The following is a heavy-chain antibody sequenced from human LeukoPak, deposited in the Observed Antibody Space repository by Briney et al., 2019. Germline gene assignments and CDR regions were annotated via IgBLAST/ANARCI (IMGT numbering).Heavy chain of an antibody. CDR1: GGTFSSYT. Sequence: SVKVSCEASGGTFSSYTISWVRQAPGQGLEWMGRIIPILGIANYAQKFQGRVTITADKSTSTAYMELSSLRSEDTAVYYCARDSFGYDYPGHYYYYMDVWGKGTTVTVSS. D-gene: IGHD5-12*01. CDR3: ARDSFGYDYPGHYYYYMDV. J-gene: IGHJ6*03. CDR2: IIPILGIA. V-gene: IGHV1-69*04.